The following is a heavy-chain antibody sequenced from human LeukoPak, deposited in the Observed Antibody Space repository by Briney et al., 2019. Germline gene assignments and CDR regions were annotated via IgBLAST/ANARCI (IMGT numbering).Heavy chain of an antibody. CDR1: GFTFSSYA. D-gene: IGHD5-12*01. Sequence: GGSLRLSCAASGFTFSSYAMSWVRQAPGEGLEWVSAISGSGGSTYYADSVKGRFTISRDNSKNTLYLQMNSLRAEDTAVYYCAKAGRGYSGYDFDYWGQGTLVTVSS. V-gene: IGHV3-23*01. CDR2: ISGSGGST. J-gene: IGHJ4*02. CDR3: AKAGRGYSGYDFDY.